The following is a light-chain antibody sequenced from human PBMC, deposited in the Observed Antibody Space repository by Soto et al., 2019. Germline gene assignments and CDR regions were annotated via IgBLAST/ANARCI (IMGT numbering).Light chain of an antibody. Sequence: QSALTQPASVSGSPGQSITISCTGTSSDVGGYDYVSWYQLHPGKAPKLMVFEVSNRPSGVSYRFSGSKSGNTASLTISGLQAEDEADYFCSSYTGGTTPVVFGGGTKLTVL. V-gene: IGLV2-14*01. J-gene: IGLJ2*01. CDR3: SSYTGGTTPVV. CDR2: EVS. CDR1: SSDVGGYDY.